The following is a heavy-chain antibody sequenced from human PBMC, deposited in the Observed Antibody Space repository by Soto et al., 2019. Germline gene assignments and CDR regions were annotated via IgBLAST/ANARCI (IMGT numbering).Heavy chain of an antibody. CDR1: GGTFSSYA. CDR3: ARVVVPAAISPWFDP. CDR2: IIPIFGTA. J-gene: IGHJ5*02. D-gene: IGHD2-2*01. Sequence: SVKVSCKASGGTFSSYAISWVRQAPGQGLEWMGGIIPIFGTANYAQKFQGRVTITADKSTSTAYMELSSLRSEDTAVYYCARVVVPAAISPWFDPWGQGTLVTVSS. V-gene: IGHV1-69*06.